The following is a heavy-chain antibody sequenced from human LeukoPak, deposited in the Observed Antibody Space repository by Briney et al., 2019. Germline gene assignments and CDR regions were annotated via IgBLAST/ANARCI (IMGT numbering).Heavy chain of an antibody. V-gene: IGHV3-74*01. J-gene: IGHJ6*03. CDR3: ARDAPWDYYMDV. Sequence: TGGSLRLPCAASGFTFSSYWMDWVRQAPGKGLVWVSRINSDGSSTSYADSVKGRFTISRDNAKNTLYLQMNSLRAEDTAVYYCARDAPWDYYMDVWGKGTTVTVSS. CDR2: INSDGSST. CDR1: GFTFSSYW.